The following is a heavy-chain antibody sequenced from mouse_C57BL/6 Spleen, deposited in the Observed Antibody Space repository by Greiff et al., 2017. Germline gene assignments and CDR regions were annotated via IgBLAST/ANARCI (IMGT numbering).Heavy chain of an antibody. CDR2: ISYDGSN. V-gene: IGHV3-6*01. CDR1: GYSITSGYY. J-gene: IGHJ3*01. Sequence: EVKLQESGPGLVKPSQSLSLTCSVTGYSITSGYYWNWIRQFPGNKLEWMGYISYDGSNNYNPSLKNRISITRDTSKNQFFLKLNSVTTEDTATYYCARGGYGYDSWFAYWGQGTLVTVSA. CDR3: ARGGYGYDSWFAY. D-gene: IGHD2-2*01.